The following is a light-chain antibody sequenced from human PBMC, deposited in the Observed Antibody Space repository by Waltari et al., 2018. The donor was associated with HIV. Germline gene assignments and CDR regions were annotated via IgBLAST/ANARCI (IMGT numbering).Light chain of an antibody. J-gene: IGLJ3*02. Sequence: SYELTQPPSVSVSPGQTARITCSGDALPKQYAYWYHQKPGQAPVLVIYKDTERPSGIPGRFSGPSSGKTGTLTIRGVQAGDGADYYWQSADSRGNWVFGGGTKLTGL. V-gene: IGLV3-25*03. CDR1: ALPKQY. CDR3: QSADSRGNWV. CDR2: KDT.